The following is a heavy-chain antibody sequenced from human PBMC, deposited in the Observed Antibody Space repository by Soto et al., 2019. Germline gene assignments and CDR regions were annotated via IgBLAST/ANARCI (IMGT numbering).Heavy chain of an antibody. CDR1: GGSFSGYY. J-gene: IGHJ5*02. V-gene: IGHV4-34*01. CDR2: INNSGST. CDR3: ARKTPVTTYWFDP. D-gene: IGHD4-17*01. Sequence: SETLSLTCAVYGGSFSGYYWCWIRHPPRKGMEWIGVINNSGSTNYNPTLKHRVTLSVDTSKNQFSLTLSSVTAADTAVYYCARKTPVTTYWFDPWGQGTLVTVSS.